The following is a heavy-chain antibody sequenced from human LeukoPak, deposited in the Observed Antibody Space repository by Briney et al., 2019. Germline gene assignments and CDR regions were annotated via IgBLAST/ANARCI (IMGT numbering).Heavy chain of an antibody. D-gene: IGHD2-8*01. Sequence: VASVTVSCKASGYTFTGYYMHWVRQAPGQGLEWMGWINPNSGGTNYAQKFQGWVTMTRDTSISTAYMELSRLRSDDTAVYYCARGDSPHIVLMVYANTGFDYWGQGTLVTVSS. CDR2: INPNSGGT. V-gene: IGHV1-2*04. J-gene: IGHJ4*02. CDR1: GYTFTGYY. CDR3: ARGDSPHIVLMVYANTGFDY.